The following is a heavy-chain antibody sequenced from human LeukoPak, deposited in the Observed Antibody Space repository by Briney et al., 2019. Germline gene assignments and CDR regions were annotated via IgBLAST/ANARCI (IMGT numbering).Heavy chain of an antibody. J-gene: IGHJ6*03. V-gene: IGHV1-2*02. CDR2: INPNSGGT. CDR3: ARAKSDFWSGYNYYYMDV. D-gene: IGHD3-3*01. CDR1: GYTFTGYY. Sequence: ASVKVSCKASGYTFTGYYMHWVRQAPGQGLEWMGWINPNSGGTNYAQKFQGRVTMTRDTSISTAYMELSRLRSDDTAVYYCARAKSDFWSGYNYYYMDVWGKGTTVTVSS.